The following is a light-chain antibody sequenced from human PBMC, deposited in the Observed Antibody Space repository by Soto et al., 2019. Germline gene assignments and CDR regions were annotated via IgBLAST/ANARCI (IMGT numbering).Light chain of an antibody. CDR1: QNIGSN. CDR3: KQYNNWPPYT. V-gene: IGKV3-15*01. J-gene: IGKJ2*01. CDR2: GAS. Sequence: EVVMTQSPATLSASPGERVILSCRASQNIGSNLAWYHQRPGQAPRLLMYGASTRATETPARFSGSGSATDFTLTISSLQSEDFAVYYCKQYNNWPPYTFGQGTKLEIK.